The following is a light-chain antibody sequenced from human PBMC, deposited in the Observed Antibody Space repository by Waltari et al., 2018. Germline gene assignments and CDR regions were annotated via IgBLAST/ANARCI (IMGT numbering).Light chain of an antibody. CDR3: FSYTASDAWL. CDR1: SGDVGGYNY. CDR2: DVN. J-gene: IGLJ3*02. Sequence: QSALTQPASVSGSPGQSITISCTGSSGDVGGYNYVSWYQQYPGSAPKLIIYDVNKRPSVVSYRCSGSKSGNTASLTISGLQGEDEADYYCFSYTASDAWLFGGGTKLTVL. V-gene: IGLV2-14*01.